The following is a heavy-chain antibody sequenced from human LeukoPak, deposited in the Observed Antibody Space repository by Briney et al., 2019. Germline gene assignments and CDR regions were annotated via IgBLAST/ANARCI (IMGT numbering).Heavy chain of an antibody. Sequence: GGSLRLSCAASGFTFSSNGMRWVRQAPGKGLEWVAVIWSDGSKKYYTDSVKGRFTISRDNAKNSLYLQMNSLRVEDTAVYYCADLGYNDGGQGTLVTVSS. J-gene: IGHJ4*02. V-gene: IGHV3-33*03. D-gene: IGHD2-15*01. CDR2: IWSDGSKK. CDR3: ADLGYND. CDR1: GFTFSSNG.